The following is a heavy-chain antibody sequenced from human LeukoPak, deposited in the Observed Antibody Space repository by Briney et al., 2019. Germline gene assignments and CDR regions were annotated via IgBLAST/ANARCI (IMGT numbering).Heavy chain of an antibody. CDR2: IENDASKK. D-gene: IGHD3-10*01. Sequence: GGSLRLSCAASGFIFSDSGMQWVRQAPGMGLGWVAFIENDASKKDYADSVKGRFSISRDNSKNTLYLQMYSLRAEDTAVYFCVKGGLTRFAFDIWGQGTVVTVSS. CDR1: GFIFSDSG. J-gene: IGHJ3*02. V-gene: IGHV3-30*02. CDR3: VKGGLTRFAFDI.